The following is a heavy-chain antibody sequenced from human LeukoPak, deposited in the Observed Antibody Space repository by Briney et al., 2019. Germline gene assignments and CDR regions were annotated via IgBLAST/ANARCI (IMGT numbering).Heavy chain of an antibody. Sequence: ASVKVSCKASGGTFSSYAISWVRPAPGQGLEWMGGIIPIFGTANYAQKFQGRVTITADESTSTAYMELSSLRSEDTAVYYCARGPDGYNWYFDYWGQGTLVTVSS. J-gene: IGHJ4*02. D-gene: IGHD5-24*01. CDR1: GGTFSSYA. CDR2: IIPIFGTA. V-gene: IGHV1-69*13. CDR3: ARGPDGYNWYFDY.